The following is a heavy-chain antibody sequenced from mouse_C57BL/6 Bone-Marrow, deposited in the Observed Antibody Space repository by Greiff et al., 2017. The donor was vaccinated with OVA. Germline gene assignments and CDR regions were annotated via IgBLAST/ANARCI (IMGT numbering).Heavy chain of an antibody. CDR3: ASLLLRGYDY. Sequence: QVQLQQSGPELVKPGASVKISCKASGYAFSSSWMHWVKQRPGKGLEWIGRIYPGDGDTNYNGKFKGKATLTADKSSSTAYMQLSSLTSEGSAVYICASLLLRGYDYWGQGTTVTVSS. D-gene: IGHD1-1*01. CDR2: IYPGDGDT. CDR1: GYAFSSSW. J-gene: IGHJ2*01. V-gene: IGHV1-82*01.